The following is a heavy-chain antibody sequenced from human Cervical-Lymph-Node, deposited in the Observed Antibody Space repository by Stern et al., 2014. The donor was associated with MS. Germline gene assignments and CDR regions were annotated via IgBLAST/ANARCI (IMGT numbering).Heavy chain of an antibody. CDR2: INAGSGNT. CDR1: GYTFTSYA. V-gene: IGHV1-3*01. J-gene: IGHJ3*02. CDR3: ARATNYGDYAFDI. D-gene: IGHD4-17*01. Sequence: QVQLMQSGAEVKKPGASVRVSCRASGYTFTSYAIHWVRQAPAKRLEWMGRINAGSGNTNYSQNFQGRGTITRDPSATPAYMECSSLRSEDTAVYYCARATNYGDYAFDIWGKGTKVTVSS.